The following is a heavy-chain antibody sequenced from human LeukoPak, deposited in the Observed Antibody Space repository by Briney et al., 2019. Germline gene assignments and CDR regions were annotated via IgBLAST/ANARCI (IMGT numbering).Heavy chain of an antibody. CDR2: IYHSGST. D-gene: IGHD3-10*01. Sequence: SQTLSLTCTVSGGSISSGGYYWSWIRQPPGKGLEWIGYIYHSGSTYYNPSLKSRVTISVDRSKNQFSLKLSSVTAADTAVYYCARGYGSGSYFGARVYYYGMDVWGQGTTVTVSS. V-gene: IGHV4-30-2*01. J-gene: IGHJ6*02. CDR1: GGSISSGGYY. CDR3: ARGYGSGSYFGARVYYYGMDV.